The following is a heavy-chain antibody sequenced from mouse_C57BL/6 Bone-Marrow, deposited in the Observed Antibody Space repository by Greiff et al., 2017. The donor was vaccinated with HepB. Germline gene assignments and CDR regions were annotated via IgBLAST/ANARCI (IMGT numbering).Heavy chain of an antibody. CDR3: ARYWVYFDY. V-gene: IGHV1-26*01. CDR1: GYTFTDYY. CDR2: INPNNGGT. J-gene: IGHJ2*01. Sequence: VQLKHSGPELVKPGASVKISCKASGYTFTDYYMNWVKQSHGKSLEWIGDINPNNGGTSYNQKFKGKATLTVDKSSSTAYMELRSLTSEDSAVYYCARYWVYFDYWGQGTTLTVSS.